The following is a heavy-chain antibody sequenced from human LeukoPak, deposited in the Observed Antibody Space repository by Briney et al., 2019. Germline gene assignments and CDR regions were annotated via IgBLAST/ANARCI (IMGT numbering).Heavy chain of an antibody. CDR2: IYHSGST. CDR1: GGSISSGGYY. Sequence: SETLSLTCTVSGGSISSGGYYWSWIRQPPGKGLEWIGYIYHSGSTYYNPSLKSRVTISVDRSKNQFSLKLSSVTAADTAVYYCANIAALRPYYYYMDVWGKGTTVTVSS. CDR3: ANIAALRPYYYYMDV. D-gene: IGHD6-13*01. J-gene: IGHJ6*03. V-gene: IGHV4-30-2*01.